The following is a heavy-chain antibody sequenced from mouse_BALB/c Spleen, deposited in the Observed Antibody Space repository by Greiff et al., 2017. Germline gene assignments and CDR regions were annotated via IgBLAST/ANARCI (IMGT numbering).Heavy chain of an antibody. J-gene: IGHJ3*01. V-gene: IGHV2-6-7*01. D-gene: IGHD1-1*01. CDR3: ARGYYGSSTWFAY. Sequence: VKLQESGPGLVAPSQSLSITCTVSGFSLTGYGVNWVRQPPGKGLEWLGMIWGDGSTDYNSALKSRLSISKDNSKSQVFLKMNSLQTDDTARYYCARGYYGSSTWFAYWGQGTLVTVSA. CDR1: GFSLTGYG. CDR2: IWGDGST.